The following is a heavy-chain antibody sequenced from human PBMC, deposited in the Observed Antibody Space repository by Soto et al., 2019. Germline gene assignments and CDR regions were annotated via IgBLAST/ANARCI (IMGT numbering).Heavy chain of an antibody. D-gene: IGHD4-17*01. Sequence: SAPTLVNPTQTLTLTCTFSGFSLSTSGVGVGWIRQPPGKALEWLALIYWDDDKRYSPSLKSRLTITKDTSKNQVVLTMTNMDPVDTVTYYCAHGPEDYGDYSYNWFDPWGQGTLVTVSS. J-gene: IGHJ5*02. CDR1: GFSLSTSGVG. V-gene: IGHV2-5*02. CDR3: AHGPEDYGDYSYNWFDP. CDR2: IYWDDDK.